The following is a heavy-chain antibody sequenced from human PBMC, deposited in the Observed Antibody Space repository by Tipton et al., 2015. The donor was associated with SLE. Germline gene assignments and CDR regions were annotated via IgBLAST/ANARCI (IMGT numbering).Heavy chain of an antibody. CDR2: IYYSGST. V-gene: IGHV4-59*12. CDR3: ARCQGSTVTTNWYFDL. D-gene: IGHD4-17*01. CDR1: GVSISSYY. Sequence: TLSLTCTVSGVSISSYYWSWIRQPPGKGLEWIGYIYYSGSTYYNPSLKSRVTISVDTSKNQFSLKLSSVTAADTAVYYCARCQGSTVTTNWYFDLWGRGTLVTVSS. J-gene: IGHJ2*01.